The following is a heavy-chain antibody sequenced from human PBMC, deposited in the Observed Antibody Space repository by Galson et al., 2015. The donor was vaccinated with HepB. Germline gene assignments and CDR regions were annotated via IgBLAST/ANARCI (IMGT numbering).Heavy chain of an antibody. CDR3: ARTPKYGSGSYQDVWFDP. J-gene: IGHJ5*02. V-gene: IGHV7-4-1*02. D-gene: IGHD3-10*01. CDR1: GYIFTDYD. Sequence: SVKVSCKASGYIFTDYDINWVRQAPGQGVEWMGRVNTNTGNPTYAQGFAGRFVFSLDTSVSTTYLQINRLKAEDTAVYYCARTPKYGSGSYQDVWFDPWGQGTLVTVSA. CDR2: VNTNTGNP.